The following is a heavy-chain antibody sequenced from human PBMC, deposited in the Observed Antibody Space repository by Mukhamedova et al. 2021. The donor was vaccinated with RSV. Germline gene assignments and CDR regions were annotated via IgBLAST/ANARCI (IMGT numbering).Heavy chain of an antibody. J-gene: IGHJ6*03. Sequence: GFIRSKGYSGRTQYAASVSGRFTISRDDSKSTAYLQMSSLKSEDTGVYYCGSHIDYDVAYYYMDVWGQGTTVTVSS. CDR2: IRSKGYSGRT. D-gene: IGHD4-17*01. V-gene: IGHV3-49*02. CDR3: GSHIDYDVAYYYMDV.